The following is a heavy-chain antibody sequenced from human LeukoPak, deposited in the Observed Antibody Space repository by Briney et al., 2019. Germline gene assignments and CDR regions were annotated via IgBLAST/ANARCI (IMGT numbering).Heavy chain of an antibody. Sequence: PSETLSLTCSVSGGSISSSNYYWSWIRQPAGKGLEWIGRIYTSESTNYNPSLKSRVTISVDTSRNQFFLKLSSVTAADTAVYYCARGLWFGDENPPYFDYWGQGILVTVSS. D-gene: IGHD3-10*01. J-gene: IGHJ4*02. CDR3: ARGLWFGDENPPYFDY. CDR1: GGSISSSNYY. CDR2: IYTSEST. V-gene: IGHV4-61*02.